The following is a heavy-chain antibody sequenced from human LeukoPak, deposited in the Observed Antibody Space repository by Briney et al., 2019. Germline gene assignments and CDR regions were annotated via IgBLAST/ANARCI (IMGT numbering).Heavy chain of an antibody. D-gene: IGHD2-15*01. CDR1: GFTFDDYA. J-gene: IGHJ4*02. CDR3: ARDRGKYCSGGSCYHHFDY. V-gene: IGHV3-53*01. Sequence: PGGSLRLSCAASGFTFDDYAMHWVRQAPGKGLEWVSFIYSDNTHYSDSVKGRFTISRDNSKNTLYLQMNSLRAEDTAVYYCARDRGKYCSGGSCYHHFDYWGQGTLVTVSS. CDR2: IYSDNT.